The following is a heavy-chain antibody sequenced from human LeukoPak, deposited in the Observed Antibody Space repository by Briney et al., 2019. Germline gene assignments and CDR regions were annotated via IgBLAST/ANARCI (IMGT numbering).Heavy chain of an antibody. CDR1: GFTFSSYW. CDR3: ARDSYYYDSRKPPDY. J-gene: IGHJ4*02. V-gene: IGHV3-74*01. D-gene: IGHD3-22*01. Sequence: QPGGSLRLSCAASGFTFSSYWMHWVRQAPGKGLVWVSRINSDGSSTSYADSVKGRFTISRDNSKNTLYLQMNSLRAEDTAVYYCARDSYYYDSRKPPDYWGQGTLVTVSS. CDR2: INSDGSST.